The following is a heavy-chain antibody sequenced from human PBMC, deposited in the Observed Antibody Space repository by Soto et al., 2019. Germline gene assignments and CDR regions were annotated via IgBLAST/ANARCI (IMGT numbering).Heavy chain of an antibody. D-gene: IGHD3-10*01. CDR1: GGTFSSYA. Sequence: QVQLVQSGAEVKKPGSSVKVSCKASGGTFSSYAISWVRQAPGQGLEWMGAIIPICGTANYAQKFQGRVTITADESTSTAYMEMSIRGSEDTAVYYCALNYYGSGSYYPAEYFQHWGQGTLVTVSS. CDR2: IIPICGTA. V-gene: IGHV1-69*01. CDR3: ALNYYGSGSYYPAEYFQH. J-gene: IGHJ1*01.